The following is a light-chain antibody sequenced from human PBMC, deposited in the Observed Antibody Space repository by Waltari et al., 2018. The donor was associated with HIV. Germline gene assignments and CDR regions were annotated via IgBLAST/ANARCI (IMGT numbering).Light chain of an antibody. V-gene: IGLV1-40*01. CDR1: RSTLRAGHF. CDR2: SDI. J-gene: IGLJ2*01. Sequence: QSALPHPPSVSGPPGQRVTISSTGNRSTLRAGHFVPWYHHLPGTAPKLLVYSDINRPSGVPDRFSGSKSGTSASLVITGLQAEDEADYYCQSYDSSLRASVFGGGTKLTVL. CDR3: QSYDSSLRASV.